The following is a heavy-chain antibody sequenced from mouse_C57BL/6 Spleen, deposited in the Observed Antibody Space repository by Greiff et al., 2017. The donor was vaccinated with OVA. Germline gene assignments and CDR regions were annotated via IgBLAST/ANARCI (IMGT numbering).Heavy chain of an antibody. D-gene: IGHD2-9*01. CDR1: GYTFTSYW. CDR3: ARPYYGYDREGYFDY. Sequence: QVQLKQPGAELVRPGSSVKLSCKASGYTFTSYWMHWVKQRPIQGLEWIGNIDPSDSETHYNQKFKDKATLTVDKSSSTAYMQLSSLTSEDSAVYYCARPYYGYDREGYFDYWGQGTTLTVSS. CDR2: IDPSDSET. V-gene: IGHV1-52*01. J-gene: IGHJ2*01.